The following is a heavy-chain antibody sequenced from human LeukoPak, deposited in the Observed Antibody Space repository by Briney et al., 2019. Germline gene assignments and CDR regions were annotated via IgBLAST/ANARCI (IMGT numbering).Heavy chain of an antibody. V-gene: IGHV4-59*01. D-gene: IGHD3-22*01. Sequence: SETLSLTCTVSGDSITIYYWSWIRQPPGKGLEWIGYIYYSGSTNYNPSLKSRVTISVDTSTNQFSLTLRSVTAADTAVYSCARVTGYMIEDYFDYWGQGTLVTVSS. CDR1: GDSITIYY. CDR2: IYYSGST. J-gene: IGHJ4*02. CDR3: ARVTGYMIEDYFDY.